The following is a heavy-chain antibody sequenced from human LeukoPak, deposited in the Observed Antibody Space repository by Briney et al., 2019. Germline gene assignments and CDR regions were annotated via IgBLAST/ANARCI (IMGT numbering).Heavy chain of an antibody. J-gene: IGHJ4*02. CDR3: ARVEPANYCSGGSCHTTTDDY. CDR1: GYTFTSYG. CDR2: ISAYNGNT. D-gene: IGHD2-15*01. V-gene: IGHV1-18*01. Sequence: ASVKVSCKASGYTFTSYGISWVRQAPGQGLEWMGWISAYNGNTNYAQKLQGRVTMTTDTSTSTAYMELRSLRSEDTAVYYCARVEPANYCSGGSCHTTTDDYWGQGTLVTVSS.